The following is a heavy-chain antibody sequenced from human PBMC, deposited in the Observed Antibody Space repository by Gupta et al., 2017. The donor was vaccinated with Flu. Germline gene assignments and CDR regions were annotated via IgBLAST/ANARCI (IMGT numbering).Heavy chain of an antibody. CDR2: IIPSFGAA. V-gene: IGHV1-69*06. Sequence: ASGGTFTTYAISWVRQAPGQGLEWMGGIIPSFGAANYAQKFQGRVTITADKSTSTVYMELSRVRPQDTAVYYCARGSQGDYDCFDPWGQGTLVTVSS. J-gene: IGHJ5*02. D-gene: IGHD3-16*01. CDR1: GGTFTTYA. CDR3: ARGSQGDYDCFDP.